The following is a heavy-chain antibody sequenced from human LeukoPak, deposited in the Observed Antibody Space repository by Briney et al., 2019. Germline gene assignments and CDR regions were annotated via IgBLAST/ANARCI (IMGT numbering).Heavy chain of an antibody. J-gene: IGHJ4*02. CDR2: ISYDGSNK. V-gene: IGHV3-30*01. CDR1: GFTFSTYG. D-gene: IGHD3-3*02. Sequence: GGSLRLSCAASGFTFSTYGMHWVRQAPGKGLGWVAAISYDGSNKYYADSVQGRFTISRDNSKNTLYLQMNSLRAEDTAVYYCARVIFGVVALVADYWGQGTLVTVSS. CDR3: ARVIFGVVALVADY.